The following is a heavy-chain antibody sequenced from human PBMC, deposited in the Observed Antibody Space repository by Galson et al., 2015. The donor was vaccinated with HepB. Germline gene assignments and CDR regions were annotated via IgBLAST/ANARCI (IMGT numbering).Heavy chain of an antibody. CDR3: ARCPFTDYFGSGTYFDY. Sequence: SGAEVKKPGESLRISCAASGFTFSEYSMNWVRQAPGKGLEWVSYINIGGTTMYYADSVKGRFTISRDNSKNSLFLQMNSLRAEDTAMYYCARCPFTDYFGSGTYFDYWGQGTLVTASS. CDR2: INIGGTTM. J-gene: IGHJ4*02. CDR1: GFTFSEYS. V-gene: IGHV3-48*01. D-gene: IGHD3-10*01.